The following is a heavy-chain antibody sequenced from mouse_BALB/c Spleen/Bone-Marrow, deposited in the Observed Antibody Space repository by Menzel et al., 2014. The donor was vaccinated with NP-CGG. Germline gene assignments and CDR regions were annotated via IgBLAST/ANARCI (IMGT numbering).Heavy chain of an antibody. J-gene: IGHJ1*01. CDR2: IFPGSRTT. CDR3: VRNSHRNFDD. V-gene: IGHV1-9*01. Sequence: VQLQESGAERMKPGASVKISCKATGYTFSSNWIEWVKQRPGHGLEWIGEIFPGSRTTNYNEKFKGKATFTADTSSNTAYMQLSSLTSEDSAVYYCVRNSHRNFDDWGAGTTVTVSS. CDR1: GYTFSSNW.